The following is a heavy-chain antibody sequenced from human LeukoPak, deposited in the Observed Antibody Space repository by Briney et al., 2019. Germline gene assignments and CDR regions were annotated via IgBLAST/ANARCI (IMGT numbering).Heavy chain of an antibody. J-gene: IGHJ4*02. CDR2: TYYSGST. Sequence: SETLSLTCTVSGGSISSGGYYWSWIRQHPGKGLEWIGYTYYSGSTYYNPSLKSRVTISVDTSKNQFSLKLSSVTAADTAVYYCARGSGYDSSFDYWGQGTLVTVSS. D-gene: IGHD5-12*01. V-gene: IGHV4-31*03. CDR3: ARGSGYDSSFDY. CDR1: GGSISSGGYY.